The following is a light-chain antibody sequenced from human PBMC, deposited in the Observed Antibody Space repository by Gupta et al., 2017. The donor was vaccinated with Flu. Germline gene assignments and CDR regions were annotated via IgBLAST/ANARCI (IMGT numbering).Light chain of an antibody. CDR2: DDS. V-gene: IGLV3-21*02. CDR3: QVWENRSDNHVV. J-gene: IGLJ2*01. Sequence: SSVLTQPPSVSVSPGQTARITCGGNNIGSKSVHWYQQKPGQAPVLVVYDDSDRHSGSPERVSGSNSGNTATVTISRVDAGEEADYYCQVWENRSDNHVVFGGGTKLTVL. CDR1: NIGSKS.